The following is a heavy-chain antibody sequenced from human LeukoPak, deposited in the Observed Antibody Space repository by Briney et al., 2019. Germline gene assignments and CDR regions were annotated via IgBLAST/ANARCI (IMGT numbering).Heavy chain of an antibody. CDR2: INPSGGST. CDR1: GYTFTNYN. V-gene: IGHV1-46*01. J-gene: IGHJ4*02. Sequence: SVKVSYKASGYTFTNYNIHWVRQAPGQGLEWMGIINPSGGSTSYAQKFQVRVTMPRDTSTSTVYMELSSLRSEDTAVYYCARYIYGYLHYWGQGTLVTVSS. CDR3: ARYIYGYLHY. D-gene: IGHD5-18*01.